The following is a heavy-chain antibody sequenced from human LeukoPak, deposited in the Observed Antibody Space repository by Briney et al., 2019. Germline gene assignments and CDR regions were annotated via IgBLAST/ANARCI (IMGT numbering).Heavy chain of an antibody. D-gene: IGHD2-21*01. CDR2: IYPGDSDT. V-gene: IGHV5-51*01. CDR1: GYSFTSYW. Sequence: GESLKISCKGSGYSFTSYWIGWVRQMPGKDLEWMGIIYPGDSDTRYSPSFQGQVTISADKSISTAYLQWSSRKASDTAMYYCARQVDSRLASWFDPWGQGTLVTVSS. CDR3: ARQVDSRLASWFDP. J-gene: IGHJ5*02.